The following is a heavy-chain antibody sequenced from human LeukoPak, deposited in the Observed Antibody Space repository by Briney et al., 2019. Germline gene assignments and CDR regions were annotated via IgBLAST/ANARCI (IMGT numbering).Heavy chain of an antibody. Sequence: GGSLRLSCAASGFTFSNYMMHWVRQAPGKGLEWVATMSFDVNNKYYADSVRGRFTISRDNSKNTLYLQMNSLRAEDTAVYSCARGYCTSSSCYNDYWGQGTLVTVSS. CDR2: MSFDVNNK. CDR1: GFTFSNYM. D-gene: IGHD2-2*02. V-gene: IGHV3-30*04. CDR3: ARGYCTSSSCYNDY. J-gene: IGHJ4*02.